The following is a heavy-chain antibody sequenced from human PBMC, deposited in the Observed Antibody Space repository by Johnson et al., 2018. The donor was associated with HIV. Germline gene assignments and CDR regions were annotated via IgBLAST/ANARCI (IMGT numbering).Heavy chain of an antibody. D-gene: IGHD3-3*01. J-gene: IGHJ3*02. CDR1: GFTFDDYG. CDR2: LKSKVDGATT. Sequence: VQLVESGGGVVRPGGSLRLSCAASGFTFDDYGMSWLRQVPGKGLEWVGRLKSKVDGATTDYAVPVKGRFSISGDDSQNTLYLEMTDLRTEDTAVYYCATHGALISGVDAFDIWGQGTMVTVSS. V-gene: IGHV3-15*01. CDR3: ATHGALISGVDAFDI.